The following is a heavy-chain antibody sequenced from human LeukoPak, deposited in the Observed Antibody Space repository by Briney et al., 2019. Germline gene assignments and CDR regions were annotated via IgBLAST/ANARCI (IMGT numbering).Heavy chain of an antibody. V-gene: IGHV4-34*01. CDR3: ARQGQISAFDV. CDR2: INHSGST. J-gene: IGHJ4*01. CDR1: GGSFSGYY. Sequence: PSETLSLTCAVYGGSFSGYYWSWIRQPPGKGLEWIGEINHSGSTNYNPSLKSRVTISADMSKNQFSLKMTSVTAADTAVYYCARQGQISAFDVWGHGNLVIVSS. D-gene: IGHD3-10*01.